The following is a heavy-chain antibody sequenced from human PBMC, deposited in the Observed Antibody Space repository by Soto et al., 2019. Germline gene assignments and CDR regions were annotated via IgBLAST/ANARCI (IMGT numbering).Heavy chain of an antibody. CDR1: GYTFTSYA. CDR2: INAGNGNT. Sequence: ASVKVSCKASGYTFTSYAMHWVHQAPGQRLGWMGWINAGNGNTKYSQKFQGRVTITRDTSASTAYMELSSLRSEDTAVYYCARDSGGGSWYGGYYYGMDVWGQGTTVTVSS. CDR3: ARDSGGGSWYGGYYYGMDV. V-gene: IGHV1-3*01. D-gene: IGHD6-13*01. J-gene: IGHJ6*02.